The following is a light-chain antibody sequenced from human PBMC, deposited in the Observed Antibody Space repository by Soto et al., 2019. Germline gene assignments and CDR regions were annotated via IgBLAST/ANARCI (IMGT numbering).Light chain of an antibody. CDR3: TSYTTSSTRV. CDR2: EVT. CDR1: SSVVGRYTL. V-gene: IGLV2-14*02. J-gene: IGLJ1*01. Sequence: QSGLSQPASLSGSPGQSITISCTGSSSVVGRYTLVSWYQQYPGKAPKLLIYEVTNRPSGVSNRFSGSKSGNTASLIISGLQAEDEADYYCTSYTTSSTRVFGTGTKVTVL.